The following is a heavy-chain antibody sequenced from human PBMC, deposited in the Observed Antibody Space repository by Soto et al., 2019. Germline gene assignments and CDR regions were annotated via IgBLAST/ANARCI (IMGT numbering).Heavy chain of an antibody. D-gene: IGHD1-20*01. Sequence: QSQLQESGPGLVKPSETLSLACTVSGGSISSSSHYWVWIRQPPGKGLEWIATTYYSGNTYYNPSLKSRVTISVDTSKNQFSLSLSSVTAADTAVYYCASHLTGNAGWPFDKWGHGTLVTVSS. CDR3: ASHLTGNAGWPFDK. CDR1: GGSISSSSHY. V-gene: IGHV4-39*01. CDR2: TYYSGNT. J-gene: IGHJ4*01.